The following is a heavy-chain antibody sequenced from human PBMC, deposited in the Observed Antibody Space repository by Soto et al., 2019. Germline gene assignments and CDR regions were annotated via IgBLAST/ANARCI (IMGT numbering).Heavy chain of an antibody. CDR3: ARDRHSTSSYGMDV. J-gene: IGHJ6*02. CDR2: ISYDGSNK. D-gene: IGHD6-13*01. CDR1: GFTFNTYT. Sequence: QVQLVESGGGVVQPGRSLRLSCAASGFTFNTYTMHWVRQAPGKGLEWVAVISYDGSNKYYADSVSRFTISRDNSKNTLYLQMNSLRTEYAAVYYCARDRHSTSSYGMDVWGQGTTVTVSS. V-gene: IGHV3-30-3*01.